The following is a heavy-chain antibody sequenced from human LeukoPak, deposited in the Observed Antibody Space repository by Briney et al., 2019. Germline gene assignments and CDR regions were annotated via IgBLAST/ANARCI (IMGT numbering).Heavy chain of an antibody. D-gene: IGHD5-18*01. CDR2: INPNSGGT. J-gene: IGHJ3*02. CDR1: GYTFTDYY. Sequence: GASVKVSCKASGYTFTDYYMHWVRLAPGQGLEWMGWINPNSGGTNYAQKFQGRVTMTRDTSISPAYMELSRLRSDDTAVYYCAKSSAMVNGAFDIWGQGTMVTVSS. V-gene: IGHV1-2*02. CDR3: AKSSAMVNGAFDI.